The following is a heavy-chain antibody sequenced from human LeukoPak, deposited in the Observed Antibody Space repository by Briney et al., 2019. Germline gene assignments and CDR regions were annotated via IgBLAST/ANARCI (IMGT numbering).Heavy chain of an antibody. CDR1: GFTLTEYW. J-gene: IGHJ4*02. Sequence: GGSLRLSCAASGFTLTEYWMHWVRQGPGKGLVWVSGIRSDGITTTYADSVKGRFTMSRDNTKNTLFLQMNSLRAEDTAVYYCARIELTAPPDYWGQGTLVTVSS. CDR2: IRSDGITT. V-gene: IGHV3-74*01. D-gene: IGHD3-10*01. CDR3: ARIELTAPPDY.